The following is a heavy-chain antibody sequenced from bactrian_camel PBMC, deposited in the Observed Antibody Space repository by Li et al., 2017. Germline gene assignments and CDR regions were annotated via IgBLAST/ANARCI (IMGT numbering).Heavy chain of an antibody. D-gene: IGHD2*01. CDR2: IDNVGRT. CDR3: KGNGRYCHTRDD. V-gene: IGHV3S53*01. J-gene: IGHJ4*01. CDR1: RNTDCIDF. Sequence: VQLVESGGGSVQAGGSLRLSCASSRNTDCIDFVSWYRQAPGKEREFVSGIDNVGRTLYSDSVKGRFTISQDTAMKTVYLQMNSLKPEDTAMYYCKGNGRYCHTRDDWGQGTQVTVS.